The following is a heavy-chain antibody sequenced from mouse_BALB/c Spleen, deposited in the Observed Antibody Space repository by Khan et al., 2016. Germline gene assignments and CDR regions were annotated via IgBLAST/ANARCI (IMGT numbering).Heavy chain of an antibody. CDR3: ARYRYGISRSFDY. J-gene: IGHJ2*01. CDR2: IWPGGST. V-gene: IGHV2-9*02. CDR1: GFSLTSYG. D-gene: IGHD1-1*01. Sequence: QVQLKESGPGLVAPSQNLSITCTVSGFSLTSYGVHWVRQPPGKGLEWLGVIWPGGSTNYNSALMSRLSISKDNSKSQVFLKLNSLQTVDTALYYCARYRYGISRSFDYWGQGTTLTVSS.